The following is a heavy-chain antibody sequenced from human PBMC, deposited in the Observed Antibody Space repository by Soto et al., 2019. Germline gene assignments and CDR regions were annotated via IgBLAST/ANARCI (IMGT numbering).Heavy chain of an antibody. J-gene: IGHJ4*02. CDR1: GYSFSNYW. CDR3: ATYVVLPYTMNYFDH. CDR2: IFPADSDT. V-gene: IGHV5-51*01. D-gene: IGHD2-15*01. Sequence: PGESLKISCKGSGYSFSNYWIAWVRQMPGKGLEWMGIIFPADSDTKYSPSFQGQVTISADKSISTAYLQWSSLKASDTAMYYCATYVVLPYTMNYFDHWGQGSLVTVSS.